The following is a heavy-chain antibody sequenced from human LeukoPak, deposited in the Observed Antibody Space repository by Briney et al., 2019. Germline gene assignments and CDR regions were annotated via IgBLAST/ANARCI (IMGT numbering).Heavy chain of an antibody. V-gene: IGHV3-74*01. D-gene: IGHD3-22*01. Sequence: PGGSLRLSCAASGFTFSSHWMHWVRQAPGKGLVWVSRIDAEGSGTTYVDSVKGRFAISRDNAKSTLYLQMYSLRAEDTAAYYCARHNYDSSGFLKYWGQGTLVTVSS. CDR3: ARHNYDSSGFLKY. J-gene: IGHJ4*02. CDR1: GFTFSSHW. CDR2: IDAEGSGT.